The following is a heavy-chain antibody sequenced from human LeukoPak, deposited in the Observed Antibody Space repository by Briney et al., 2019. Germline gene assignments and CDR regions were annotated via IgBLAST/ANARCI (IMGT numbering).Heavy chain of an antibody. Sequence: PSQTLSLTCAVYGGSFSGYYWSWIREPPGKGLEWIGGINHSGSTNYNPSLKSRVTISVDTSKYQFSLKLSSVTAADTAVYYCGTVYHRGSSTSCYAMKDYWGQGTLVTVSS. CDR3: GTVYHRGSSTSCYAMKDY. CDR1: GGSFSGYY. CDR2: INHSGST. V-gene: IGHV4-34*01. D-gene: IGHD2-2*01. J-gene: IGHJ4*02.